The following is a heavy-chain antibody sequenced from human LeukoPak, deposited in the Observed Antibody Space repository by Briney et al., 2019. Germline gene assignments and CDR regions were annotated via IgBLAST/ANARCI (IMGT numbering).Heavy chain of an antibody. Sequence: ASVKGSCKASGYTFTSYVITWVRQAPGQGLEWMGWISGYNGKTKDAQKLQDRVTMTTDTSTTTAYMELRDLRSDDPAVYDCAREGAVVENWFEPWGQGTLVTASP. CDR2: ISGYNGKT. CDR1: GYTFTSYV. D-gene: IGHD2-15*01. J-gene: IGHJ5*02. CDR3: AREGAVVENWFEP. V-gene: IGHV1-18*01.